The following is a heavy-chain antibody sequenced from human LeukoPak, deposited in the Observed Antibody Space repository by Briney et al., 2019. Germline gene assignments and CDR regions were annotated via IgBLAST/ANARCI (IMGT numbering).Heavy chain of an antibody. D-gene: IGHD3-10*01. CDR3: VKDRSGGSGTLFPTFEY. Sequence: QSGGSLRLSCAASGFNFSAYSMNWVRQAPGKGLEWVAGISGSGGSTYYEKSVKGRVTISRDNSENTLFLQIRSLSAEDTAVYYCVKDRSGGSGTLFPTFEYWGQGSLVTVSS. V-gene: IGHV3-23*01. J-gene: IGHJ4*02. CDR1: GFNFSAYS. CDR2: ISGSGGST.